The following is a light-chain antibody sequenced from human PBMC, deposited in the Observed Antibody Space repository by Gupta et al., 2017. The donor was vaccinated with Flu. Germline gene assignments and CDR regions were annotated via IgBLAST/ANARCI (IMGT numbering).Light chain of an antibody. CDR1: QSVSTN. J-gene: IGKJ5*01. CDR3: QQYNNRPPSIT. CDR2: GAS. V-gene: IGKV3-15*01. Sequence: IVMTHSPATLSVSPRERATLSCRASQSVSTNLAWYQQKPVQAPRLLIYGASTRATGIPARFSGSGSGTEFTLTISSLQSEDFAVYYCQQYNNRPPSITFGQGTRLEIK.